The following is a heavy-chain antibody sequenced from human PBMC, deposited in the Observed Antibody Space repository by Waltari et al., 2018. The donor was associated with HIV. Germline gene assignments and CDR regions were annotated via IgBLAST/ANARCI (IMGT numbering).Heavy chain of an antibody. CDR1: GYTFITHI. J-gene: IGHJ4*01. CDR2: IDPSSGNT. Sequence: QVQLLQSGAEVKKPGASVKLSCKSLGYTFITHILQWVRQDPGHGLEWLAAIDPSSGNTMYAEKFQGRLTVTSDSYTTTVYMELFGLKSEDTAVYYCAPVLTSGWYADYWGRGTQVTVSS. V-gene: IGHV1-46*01. D-gene: IGHD6-19*01. CDR3: APVLTSGWYADY.